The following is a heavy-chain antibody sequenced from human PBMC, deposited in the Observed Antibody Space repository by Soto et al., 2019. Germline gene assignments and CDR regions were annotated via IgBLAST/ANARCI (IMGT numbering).Heavy chain of an antibody. Sequence: GGSLRLSCAASGFTFSNYWMSWVRQVPGKGLEWVANIKPDGSEKWYVDSVKGRFTISRDNTKDSLYLQMNSLRAEDTAIYYCARGSAFIGLDYWAREPRSPSPQ. J-gene: IGHJ4*02. CDR1: GFTFSNYW. CDR2: IKPDGSEK. CDR3: ARGSAFIGLDY. V-gene: IGHV3-7*02. D-gene: IGHD1-26*01.